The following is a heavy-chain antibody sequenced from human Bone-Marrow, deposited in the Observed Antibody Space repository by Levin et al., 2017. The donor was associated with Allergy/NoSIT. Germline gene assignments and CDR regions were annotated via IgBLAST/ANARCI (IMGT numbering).Heavy chain of an antibody. CDR2: IYSGGTT. CDR1: GFTVSNNY. D-gene: IGHD2-15*01. J-gene: IGHJ4*02. V-gene: IGHV3-53*01. Sequence: HPGGSLRLSCAASGFTVSNNYIRWVRQAPGKGLEWVSLIYSGGTTYYADSVKGRFTISRDNSKNTVYLQMNSLRAEDTAVYYCARNRHCIGGRCYSVWGQGTLVTVSS. CDR3: ARNRHCIGGRCYSV.